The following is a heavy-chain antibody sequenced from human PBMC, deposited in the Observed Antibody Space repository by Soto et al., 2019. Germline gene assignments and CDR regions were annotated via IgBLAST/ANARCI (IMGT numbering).Heavy chain of an antibody. D-gene: IGHD2-8*01. Sequence: GGSLRLSCAASGFTFSSYSMNWVRQAPGKGLEWVSSISSSSSYIYYADSVKGRFTISRDNAKNSLYLQMNSLRAEDTAVYYCARHDGGYCTNGVCPDVWGQGTTVTVSS. CDR2: ISSSSSYI. J-gene: IGHJ6*02. V-gene: IGHV3-21*01. CDR3: ARHDGGYCTNGVCPDV. CDR1: GFTFSSYS.